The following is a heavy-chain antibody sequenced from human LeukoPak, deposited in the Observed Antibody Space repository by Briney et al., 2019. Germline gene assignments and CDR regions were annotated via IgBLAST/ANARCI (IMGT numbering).Heavy chain of an antibody. D-gene: IGHD3-10*01. CDR3: ARVFHSYYYGSGSFDY. J-gene: IGHJ4*02. V-gene: IGHV1-2*02. CDR1: GYTFTSYY. CDR2: INPNSGGT. Sequence: ASVKVSCKASGYTFTSYYMHWVRQAPGQGLEWMGWINPNSGGTNYAQKFQGRVTMTRDTSISTAYMELSRLRSDDTAVYYCARVFHSYYYGSGSFDYWGQGTLVTVSS.